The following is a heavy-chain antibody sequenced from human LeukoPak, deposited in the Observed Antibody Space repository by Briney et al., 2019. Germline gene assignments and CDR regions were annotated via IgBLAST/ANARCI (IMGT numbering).Heavy chain of an antibody. Sequence: GGSLRLSCAASGFTFSSYAMHWVRQAPGKGLEYVSGISNNGGSTCYANSVQGRFTISRDNSKNTVYLQMGSLRAEDMAVYYCARGLPYSSGWYPHYFDNWGQGTLVTVSS. D-gene: IGHD6-19*01. CDR3: ARGLPYSSGWYPHYFDN. CDR2: ISNNGGST. J-gene: IGHJ4*02. V-gene: IGHV3-64*01. CDR1: GFTFSSYA.